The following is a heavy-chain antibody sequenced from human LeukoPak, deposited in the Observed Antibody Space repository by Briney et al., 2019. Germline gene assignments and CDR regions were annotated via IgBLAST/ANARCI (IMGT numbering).Heavy chain of an antibody. CDR1: GFTVSSNY. CDR2: INTDGSST. D-gene: IGHD4-17*01. J-gene: IGHJ4*02. V-gene: IGHV3-74*01. Sequence: GGSLRLSCAASGFTVSSNYMSWVRQAPGKGLVWVSRINTDGSSTSYADSVKGRFTISRDNAKNTLYVQMNSLRAEDTAVYYCARLYGGYGDYYFDYWGQGTLVTVSS. CDR3: ARLYGGYGDYYFDY.